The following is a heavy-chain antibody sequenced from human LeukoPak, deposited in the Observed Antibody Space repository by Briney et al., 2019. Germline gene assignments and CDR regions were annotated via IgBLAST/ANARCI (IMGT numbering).Heavy chain of an antibody. J-gene: IGHJ4*02. D-gene: IGHD1-26*01. CDR3: ARGRWEAPRQGYYLDY. Sequence: GASVKVSFKASGYTFTDYAMQWVRQAPGQSLEWMGWINAGNGDTKYSQMFQGRVTITRDTSASTAYMELSSLRSEDTAVYYCARGRWEAPRQGYYLDYWGQGTLVTVSS. CDR2: INAGNGDT. CDR1: GYTFTDYA. V-gene: IGHV1-3*01.